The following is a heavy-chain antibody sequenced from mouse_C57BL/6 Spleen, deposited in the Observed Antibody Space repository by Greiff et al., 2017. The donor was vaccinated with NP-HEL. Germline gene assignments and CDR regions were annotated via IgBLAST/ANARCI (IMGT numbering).Heavy chain of an antibody. J-gene: IGHJ4*01. CDR1: GYTFTSYW. Sequence: VQLQQPGAELVKPGASVKLSCKASGYTFTSYWMHWVKQRPGRGLEWIGRIDPNSGGNKYNEKFKSKATLTVDKPSITAYMQLSSLTSDDSAVYYCAIYGNYYAMDYWGQGTSVTVSS. V-gene: IGHV1-72*01. CDR3: AIYGNYYAMDY. CDR2: IDPNSGGN. D-gene: IGHD2-1*01.